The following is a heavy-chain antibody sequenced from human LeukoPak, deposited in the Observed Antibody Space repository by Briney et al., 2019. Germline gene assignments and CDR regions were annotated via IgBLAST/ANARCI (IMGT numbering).Heavy chain of an antibody. Sequence: ASVKVSCKASGYTFISYGISWVRQAPGQGLEWLGWISSYNGNTRYAQNLQGRVTMTADTSTTTAYLQLTGLTSDDTAIYYCARDPIIVVLPTPVQGGFDSWGQGTLVTVSS. CDR2: ISSYNGNT. D-gene: IGHD2-21*01. J-gene: IGHJ5*01. CDR1: GYTFISYG. CDR3: ARDPIIVVLPTPVQGGFDS. V-gene: IGHV1-18*01.